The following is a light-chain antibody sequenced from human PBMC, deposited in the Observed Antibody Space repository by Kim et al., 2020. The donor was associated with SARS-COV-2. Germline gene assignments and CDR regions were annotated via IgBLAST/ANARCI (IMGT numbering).Light chain of an antibody. V-gene: IGLV3-19*01. CDR3: NSRASLVNHVV. CDR1: SLRSYY. CDR2: GKN. J-gene: IGLJ2*01. Sequence: SSELTQDPAVSVALGQTVRITCQGDSLRSYYASWYQQKPGQAPVLVIYGKNNRPSGIPDRFSGSSSGNTASLTIPGAQAEDEADYYCNSRASLVNHVVFG.